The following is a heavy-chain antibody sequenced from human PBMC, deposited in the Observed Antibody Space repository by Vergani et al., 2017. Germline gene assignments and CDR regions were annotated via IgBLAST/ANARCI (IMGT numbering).Heavy chain of an antibody. D-gene: IGHD5-12*01. CDR1: GFTFGDYD. CDR3: TRNRVSIVXTTTYYYYYYGMDV. CDR2: VKWNGDSS. Sequence: EVQLVESGGGVVRPGGSLRLSCAASGFTFGDYDMNWVRQAPGKGLEWVSRVKWNGDSSVYADSVKGRFTISRDNAKNSLYLQMNSLRAEDTAVYYCTRNRVSIVXTTTYYYYYYGMDVWGQGTTVTVSS. J-gene: IGHJ6*02. V-gene: IGHV3-20*04.